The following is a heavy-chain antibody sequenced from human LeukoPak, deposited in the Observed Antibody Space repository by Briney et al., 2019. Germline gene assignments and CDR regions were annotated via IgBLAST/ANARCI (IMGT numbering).Heavy chain of an antibody. CDR3: ARSANPGVHDFDP. J-gene: IGHJ5*02. CDR1: GFAFSSYA. D-gene: IGHD6-6*01. CDR2: ISSSSKI. V-gene: IGHV3-48*02. Sequence: GGSLRLSCTASGFAFSSYAMAWVRQAPGKGLEWLSYISSSSKINYADSVKGRFTISRDNAKNSLYLKMNSLRDEDTAVYYCARSANPGVHDFDPWGQGTLVTVSS.